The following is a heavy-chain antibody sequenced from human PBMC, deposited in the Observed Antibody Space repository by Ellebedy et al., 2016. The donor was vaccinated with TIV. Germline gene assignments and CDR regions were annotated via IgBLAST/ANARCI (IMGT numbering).Heavy chain of an antibody. Sequence: GESLKISCKGSGYSFTSYWIGWVRQMPGKGLEWMGIIYPGDSDIRYSPSFQGQVTIPADKSISTADLQWSSLKASDTAMYYCARLPSYSSSRARIYWYFDLWGRGTLVTVSS. CDR1: GYSFTSYW. CDR3: ARLPSYSSSRARIYWYFDL. CDR2: IYPGDSDI. J-gene: IGHJ2*01. V-gene: IGHV5-51*01. D-gene: IGHD6-13*01.